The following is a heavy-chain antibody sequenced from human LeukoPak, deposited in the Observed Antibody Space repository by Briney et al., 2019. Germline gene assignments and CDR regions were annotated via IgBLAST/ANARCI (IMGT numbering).Heavy chain of an antibody. CDR3: ARGTSWFGELSLYFDY. Sequence: PSETLSLTCAVYGGSFSGYYWSWIRQPPGKGLEWIGEINHSGSTNYNPSLKSRVTISVDTSKNQFSLKLSSVTAADTAVYYCARGTSWFGELSLYFDYWGQGTLVTVSS. J-gene: IGHJ4*02. D-gene: IGHD3-10*01. CDR1: GGSFSGYY. CDR2: INHSGST. V-gene: IGHV4-34*01.